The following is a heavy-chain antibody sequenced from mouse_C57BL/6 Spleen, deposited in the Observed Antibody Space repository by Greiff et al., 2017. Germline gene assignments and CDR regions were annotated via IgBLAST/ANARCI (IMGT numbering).Heavy chain of an antibody. CDR3: ARANYGSAWFAY. D-gene: IGHD1-1*01. Sequence: EVKLVASGGGLVKPGGSLKLSCAASGFTFSSYTMSWVRQTPEKRLEWVATLSGGGGNTYYPDSVKGRFTISRDNAKNTLYLQMSSLRSEDTALYYCARANYGSAWFAYWGQGTLVTVSA. J-gene: IGHJ3*01. CDR2: LSGGGGNT. CDR1: GFTFSSYT. V-gene: IGHV5-9*01.